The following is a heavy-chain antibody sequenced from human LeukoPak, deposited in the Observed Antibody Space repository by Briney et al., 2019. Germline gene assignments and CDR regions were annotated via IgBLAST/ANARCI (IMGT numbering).Heavy chain of an antibody. V-gene: IGHV4-34*01. CDR1: GGSFSGYY. CDR3: ARGYDSSDV. Sequence: SETLSLTCAVYGGSFSGYYWSWIRQPPGKGLEWIGEINHSGSTNYNPSLKSRVTISVDKSKNQFSLKLSSVTAADTAVYYCARGYDSSDVWGQGTLVTVSS. CDR2: INHSGST. J-gene: IGHJ4*02. D-gene: IGHD3-22*01.